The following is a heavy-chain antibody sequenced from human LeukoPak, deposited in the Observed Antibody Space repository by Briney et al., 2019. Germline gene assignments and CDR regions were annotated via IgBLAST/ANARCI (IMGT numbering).Heavy chain of an antibody. CDR2: IDPSDSYT. CDR1: GYYFTSYW. Sequence: GEALKISFKGSGYYFTSYWVSWVRQMPGKGLEWMGRIDPSDSYTNHSPSFQGHVTISVDKYINTAYLQWSSLKASDTAMYYCARQGPYSSSWRMDFFDYWGQGTLVTVSS. V-gene: IGHV5-10-1*01. J-gene: IGHJ4*02. CDR3: ARQGPYSSSWRMDFFDY. D-gene: IGHD6-13*01.